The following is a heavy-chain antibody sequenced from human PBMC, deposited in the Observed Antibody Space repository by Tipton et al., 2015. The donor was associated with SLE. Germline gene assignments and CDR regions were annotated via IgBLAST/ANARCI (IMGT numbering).Heavy chain of an antibody. V-gene: IGHV4-34*01. CDR2: INHSGST. CDR3: ARGRKNMTPKRDAFDI. Sequence: TLSLTCAVYGGPFSGYYWSWIRQPPGKGLEWIGEINHSGSTNYNPSLKSRVTISVDTSKNQFSLKLSSVTAADTAVYYCARGRKNMTPKRDAFDIWGQGTMVTVSS. CDR1: GGPFSGYY. J-gene: IGHJ3*02.